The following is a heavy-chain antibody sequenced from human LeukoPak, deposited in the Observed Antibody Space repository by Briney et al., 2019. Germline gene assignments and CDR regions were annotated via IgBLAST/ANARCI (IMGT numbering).Heavy chain of an antibody. CDR1: GFTFSNYG. CDR2: ISYDGSNK. D-gene: IGHD3-22*01. CDR3: AIGRSYYDSSGHLVFD. Sequence: PGGSLRLSCAASGFTFSNYGMHWVRQAPGKGLEWVAVISYDGSNKYYADSVKGRFTISRDNFKNTVYLQMNSLRPEDTAVYYCAIGRSYYDSSGHLVFDWGQGTLVTVSS. J-gene: IGHJ4*02. V-gene: IGHV3-30*03.